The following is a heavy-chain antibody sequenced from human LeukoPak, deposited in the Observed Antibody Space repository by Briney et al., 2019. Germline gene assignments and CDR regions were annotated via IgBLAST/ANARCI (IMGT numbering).Heavy chain of an antibody. CDR2: INTSGST. CDR1: GGSISSSSYY. V-gene: IGHV4-61*02. CDR3: ARDLRLPGP. Sequence: SETLSLTCTVSGGSISSSSYYWGWIRQPAGKGLEWIGRINTSGSTNHNPSLKSRVTMSVDTSKNQFSLKLTSVTAADTAVYYCARDLRLPGPWGQGTLVTVSS. J-gene: IGHJ5*02.